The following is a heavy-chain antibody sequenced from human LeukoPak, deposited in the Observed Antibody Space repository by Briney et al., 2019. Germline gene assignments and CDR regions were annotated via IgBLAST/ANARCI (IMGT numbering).Heavy chain of an antibody. CDR2: ISGSDGST. CDR3: AKAWSTMIVVVITRFPFDP. D-gene: IGHD3-22*01. J-gene: IGHJ5*02. Sequence: GGSLRLSCAASGFTFSSYAMSWVRQAPGKGLEWVSAISGSDGSTYYADSAEGRFTISRDNSKNTLYLQMNSLRAEDTAVYYCAKAWSTMIVVVITRFPFDPWGQGTLVTVSS. V-gene: IGHV3-23*01. CDR1: GFTFSSYA.